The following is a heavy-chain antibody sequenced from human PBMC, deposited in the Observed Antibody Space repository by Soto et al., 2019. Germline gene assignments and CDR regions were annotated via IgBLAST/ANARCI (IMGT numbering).Heavy chain of an antibody. CDR3: ARDAAVLPAVPALNYYYGMDV. V-gene: IGHV1-18*01. CDR1: GYTFSSYG. D-gene: IGHD2-2*01. CDR2: ISVYNGNT. Sequence: ASVKVCCKASGYTFSSYGISWARQAPGQGLEWMAWISVYNGNTKYAQKAQGRVIMTTDTSTSTAYMELRSLRSDDTAMYYCARDAAVLPAVPALNYYYGMDVWAQGTTVTVSS. J-gene: IGHJ6*02.